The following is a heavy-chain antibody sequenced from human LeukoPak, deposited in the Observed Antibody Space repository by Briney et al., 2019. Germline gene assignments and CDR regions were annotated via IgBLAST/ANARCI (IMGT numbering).Heavy chain of an antibody. D-gene: IGHD3-22*01. CDR2: IYYSGST. V-gene: IGHV4-61*01. Sequence: SEALSLTCTVSGGSVSSGSYYWSWIRQPPGKGLEWIGYIYYSGSTNYNPSLKSRVTISVDTSKNQFSLKLSSVTAADTAVYYCARVPQGYYDSSGYYLSAFDIWGQGTMVTVSS. CDR3: ARVPQGYYDSSGYYLSAFDI. J-gene: IGHJ3*02. CDR1: GGSVSSGSYY.